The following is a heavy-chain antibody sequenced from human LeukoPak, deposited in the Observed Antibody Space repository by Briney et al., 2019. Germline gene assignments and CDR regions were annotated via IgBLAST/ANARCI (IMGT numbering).Heavy chain of an antibody. CDR1: GGSISSGGYY. D-gene: IGHD3-10*01. Sequence: PSQTLSLTCTVSGGSISSGGYYWSWIRQHPGKGLEWIGYIYYSGSTYYNPSLKSRVTISVDTSKNQFSLKLSSVTAADTAVYYCARAVGWFGELFSNWFDPWGQGTLVTVSS. CDR3: ARAVGWFGELFSNWFDP. V-gene: IGHV4-31*03. CDR2: IYYSGST. J-gene: IGHJ5*02.